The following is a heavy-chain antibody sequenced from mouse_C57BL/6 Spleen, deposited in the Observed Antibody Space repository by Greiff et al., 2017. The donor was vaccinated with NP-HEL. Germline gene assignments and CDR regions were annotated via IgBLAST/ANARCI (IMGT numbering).Heavy chain of an antibody. CDR3: TRDLGRGYAMDY. D-gene: IGHD3-1*01. CDR1: GFTFSSYA. J-gene: IGHJ4*01. V-gene: IGHV5-9-1*02. Sequence: EVKLMESGEGLVKPGGSLKLSCAASGFTFSSYAMSWVRQTPEKRLEWVAYISSGGDYIYYADTVKGRFTISRDNARNTLYLQMSSLKSEDTAMYYCTRDLGRGYAMDYWGQGTSVTVSS. CDR2: ISSGGDYI.